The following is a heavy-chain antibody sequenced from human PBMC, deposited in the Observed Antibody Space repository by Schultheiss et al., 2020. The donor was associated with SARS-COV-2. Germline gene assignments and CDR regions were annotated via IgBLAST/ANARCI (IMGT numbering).Heavy chain of an antibody. J-gene: IGHJ6*02. CDR1: GFTFSSYA. Sequence: SCAASGFTFSSYAMSWVRQAPGKGLEYVSAISSNGGSTYYADSVKGRFTISRDNSKNTLYLQMSSLRAEDTAVYYCVKDYYCSSTSCVDESAYYYGMDVWGQGTTVTVSS. CDR3: VKDYYCSSTSCVDESAYYYGMDV. V-gene: IGHV3-64D*06. D-gene: IGHD2-2*01. CDR2: ISSNGGST.